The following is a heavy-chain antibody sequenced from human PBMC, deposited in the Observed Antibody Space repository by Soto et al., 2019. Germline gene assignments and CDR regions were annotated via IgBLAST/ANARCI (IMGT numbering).Heavy chain of an antibody. D-gene: IGHD6-13*01. CDR1: GGTFSSDS. CDR3: ASVSGGIAAAGDAFDI. Sequence: ASVKVSCKASGGTFSSDSFSWVRQAPGQGLEWMGWISAYNGNTNYAQKLQGRVTMTTDTSTSTAYMELRSLRSDDTAVYYCASVSGGIAAAGDAFDIWG. V-gene: IGHV1-18*01. CDR2: ISAYNGNT. J-gene: IGHJ3*02.